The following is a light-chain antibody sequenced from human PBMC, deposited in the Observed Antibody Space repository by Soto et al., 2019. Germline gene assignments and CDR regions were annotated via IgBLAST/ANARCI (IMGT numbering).Light chain of an antibody. Sequence: EIVLTQSPATLSLSPGERATLSCRASQSVSSYLAWYQQKPGQAPRLLIYDASNRATGIPARFSGSGSGTDFTLTICILEPDDVLVYYCQQRINWPPLYTFGQGTKLEIK. CDR3: QQRINWPPLYT. CDR1: QSVSSY. V-gene: IGKV3-11*01. CDR2: DAS. J-gene: IGKJ2*01.